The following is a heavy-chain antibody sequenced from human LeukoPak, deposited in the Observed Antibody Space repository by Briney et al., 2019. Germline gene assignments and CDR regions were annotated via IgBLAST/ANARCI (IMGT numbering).Heavy chain of an antibody. CDR3: ARHLYASSRFAFDS. V-gene: IGHV3-48*03. D-gene: IGHD2/OR15-2a*01. CDR2: ITSRVSTI. Sequence: GGSLRLSCVASGFTFSSYERNWVRQTPGEGLDWISYITSRVSTIYYADSVRSGFTISTDNTKNSLYLQMDSLRAEAAAIYYCARHLYASSRFAFDSWGRGTLVTVSS. CDR1: GFTFSSYE. J-gene: IGHJ4*02.